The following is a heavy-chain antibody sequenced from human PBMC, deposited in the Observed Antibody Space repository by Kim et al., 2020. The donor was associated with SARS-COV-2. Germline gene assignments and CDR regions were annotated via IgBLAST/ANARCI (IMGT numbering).Heavy chain of an antibody. D-gene: IGHD2-15*01. V-gene: IGHV1-3*01. CDR1: GYTFTSYA. Sequence: ASVKVSCKSSGYTFTSYAIQWLRQAPGQSFEWMGWINVASGITKYSQNFQDRLTITRDTSISTTYMELSSLTFEDTALYYCGRDLSGAGCGSGCGFDPWG. J-gene: IGHJ5*02. CDR3: GRDLSGAGCGSGCGFDP. CDR2: INVASGIT.